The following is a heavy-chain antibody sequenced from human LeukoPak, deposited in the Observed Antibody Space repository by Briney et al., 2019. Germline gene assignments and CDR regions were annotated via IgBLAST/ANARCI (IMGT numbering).Heavy chain of an antibody. CDR1: GYTFTGYY. Sequence: GASVKVSCKASGYTFTGYYMHWVRQAPGQGLEWMGWINTNTGNPTYAQGFTGRFVFSLDTSVSTAYLQISSLKAEDTAVYYCARVTSSSCHDYWGQGTLVTVSS. CDR2: INTNTGNP. D-gene: IGHD6-13*01. V-gene: IGHV7-4-1*02. CDR3: ARVTSSSCHDY. J-gene: IGHJ4*02.